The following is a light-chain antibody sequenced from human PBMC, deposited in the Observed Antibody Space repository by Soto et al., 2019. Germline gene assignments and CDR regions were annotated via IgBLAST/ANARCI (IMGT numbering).Light chain of an antibody. CDR3: CSYAGSSYV. CDR2: EGS. J-gene: IGLJ1*01. V-gene: IGLV2-23*01. CDR1: SSDVGSSNL. Sequence: QSALTQPASVSGSPGQSIAISCTGTSSDVGSSNLVSWYRQHPGKAPKLMIYEGSQRPSGVSDRFSGSKSGNTASLTISGLQAEDEGDYYCCSYAGSSYVFGTGTKLTVL.